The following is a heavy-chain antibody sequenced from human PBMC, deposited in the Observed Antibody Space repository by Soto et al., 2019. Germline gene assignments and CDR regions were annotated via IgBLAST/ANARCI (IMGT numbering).Heavy chain of an antibody. CDR1: GCSISSGGYY. CDR3: ARVSRAARYYYYYGMDV. J-gene: IGHJ6*02. D-gene: IGHD6-6*01. CDR2: IYYSGST. V-gene: IGHV4-31*03. Sequence: TLSLTCTVSGCSISSGGYYWSWTRQHPXXGREWIGYIYYSGSTYYNPALKSRVTXXXDTXKNQFSLKLSSVTAADTAVYYCARVSRAARYYYYYGMDVWGQGTTVTVSS.